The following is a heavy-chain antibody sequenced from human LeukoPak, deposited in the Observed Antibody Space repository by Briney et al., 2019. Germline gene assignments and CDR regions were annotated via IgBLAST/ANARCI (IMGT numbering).Heavy chain of an antibody. CDR2: IKEDGSER. J-gene: IGHJ4*02. Sequence: GGSLRLSCAASGFMFSSYWMSWVRQAPGKGLEWGANIKEDGSERHYVDSVEGRFTISRDNAKNSLSLQMDSLRAEDTAVYYCVNRAWLDFWGQGTLVTVSS. CDR1: GFMFSSYW. V-gene: IGHV3-7*01. CDR3: VNRAWLDF.